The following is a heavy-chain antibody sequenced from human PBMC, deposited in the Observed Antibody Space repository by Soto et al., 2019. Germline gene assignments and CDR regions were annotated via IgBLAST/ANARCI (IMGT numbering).Heavy chain of an antibody. CDR1: GGSISSYY. Sequence: QVQLQESGPGLVKPSETLSLTCTVSGGSISSYYWSWIRQPPGKGLEWIGYIYYSGSTNYNPSLKSRVTISVDTSKNHFSLKLSSVTAADTAVYYCAGSDGRYWGQGTLVTVSS. CDR2: IYYSGST. CDR3: AGSDGRY. J-gene: IGHJ4*02. V-gene: IGHV4-59*01.